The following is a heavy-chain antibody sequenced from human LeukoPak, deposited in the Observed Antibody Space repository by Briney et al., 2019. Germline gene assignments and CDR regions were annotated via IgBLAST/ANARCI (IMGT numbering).Heavy chain of an antibody. J-gene: IGHJ4*02. CDR3: AKGRGSSSYYHFDY. V-gene: IGHV3-23*01. D-gene: IGHD6-13*01. CDR1: GFTFSSYA. Sequence: GGSLRLSCAASGFTFSSYAMSWVRQAPGKGLEWVSAISGSGGSTYYAVSVRGRFTISRGNSKNTLYLQMNSLRAEDTALYYCAKGRGSSSYYHFDYGAREPWSASPQ. CDR2: ISGSGGST.